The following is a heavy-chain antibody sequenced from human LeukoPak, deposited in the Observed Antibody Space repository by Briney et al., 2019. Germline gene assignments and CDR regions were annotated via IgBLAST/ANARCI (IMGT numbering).Heavy chain of an antibody. Sequence: GGSLRFSCAASGFIFSTNVMLWVRQAPGKGLEWVSTINSNGVSTFYADSVKGRFTTFRDNSKNTLFLQMSSLRLDDTARYYCARRGEGYWGQGSLVTVSS. CDR2: INSNGVST. CDR3: ARRGEGY. J-gene: IGHJ4*02. CDR1: GFIFSTNV. V-gene: IGHV3-23*01. D-gene: IGHD3-10*01.